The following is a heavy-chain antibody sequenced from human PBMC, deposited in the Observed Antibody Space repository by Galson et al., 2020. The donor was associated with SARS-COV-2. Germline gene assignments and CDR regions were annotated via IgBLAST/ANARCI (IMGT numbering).Heavy chain of an antibody. CDR1: GYTFTGNN. D-gene: IGHD2-21*01. Sequence: ASEKVTCKTPGYTFTGNNIHWLRQAPGQGLEWLGWINPNNGDRNFPQKFQGRLSITRDTAFSTAYMDLGGLTFDDTAVYYCLTFVDSFTAYVDYWGQGTLVTVSS. V-gene: IGHV1-2*02. CDR2: INPNNGDR. CDR3: LTFVDSFTAYVDY. J-gene: IGHJ4*02.